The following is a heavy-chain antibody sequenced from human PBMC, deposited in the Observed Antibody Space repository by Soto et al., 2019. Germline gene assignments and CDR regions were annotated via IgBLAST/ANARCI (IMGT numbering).Heavy chain of an antibody. Sequence: EVQLLESGGGLVQPGGALRLSCAVSGFTFNSHAMSWVLQAPGKGLECVSTIFGSDGSTNYADSVKGRFTISRDKSKSTLYLQMTSLRAEDTAVYYCAKELQCSGLLSAQTFDYWGQGTQVTVSS. D-gene: IGHD6-19*01. J-gene: IGHJ4*02. CDR2: IFGSDGST. CDR1: GFTFNSHA. V-gene: IGHV3-23*01. CDR3: AKELQCSGLLSAQTFDY.